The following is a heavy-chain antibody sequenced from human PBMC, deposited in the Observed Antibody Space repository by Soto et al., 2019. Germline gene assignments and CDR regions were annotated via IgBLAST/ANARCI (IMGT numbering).Heavy chain of an antibody. CDR3: ASRSDYYDSSGYPTRSGDAFDT. Sequence: ASVKVSCKASGYTFTSYGISWVRQAPGQGLEWMGWISAYNGNTNYAQKLQGRVTMTTDTSTSTAYMELRSLRSDDTAVYYCASRSDYYDSSGYPTRSGDAFDTWGQGTMVTVSS. J-gene: IGHJ3*02. D-gene: IGHD3-22*01. CDR1: GYTFTSYG. V-gene: IGHV1-18*01. CDR2: ISAYNGNT.